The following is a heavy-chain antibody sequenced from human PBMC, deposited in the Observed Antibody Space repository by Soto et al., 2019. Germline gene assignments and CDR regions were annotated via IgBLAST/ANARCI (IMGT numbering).Heavy chain of an antibody. V-gene: IGHV2-5*02. D-gene: IGHD3-9*01. CDR2: IYWDDDK. CDR1: ELSLSPRGEG. Sequence: RHTLDKHTQTLTLPCPVPELSLSPRGEGVGWIRQPPGKALEWLALIYWDDDKRYSPSLKSRLTITKDTSKNQVVLTMTNMDPVDTATYYCAHLVRYFDPYGMDVWGQGT. J-gene: IGHJ6*02. CDR3: AHLVRYFDPYGMDV.